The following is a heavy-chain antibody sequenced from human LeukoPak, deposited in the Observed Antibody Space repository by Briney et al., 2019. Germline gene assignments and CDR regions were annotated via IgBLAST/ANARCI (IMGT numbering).Heavy chain of an antibody. V-gene: IGHV1-2*02. D-gene: IGHD6-13*01. J-gene: IGHJ4*02. CDR1: GYTFTDYY. Sequence: AASVKVSCKASGYTFTDYYIHWVRQAPGQGLEWMGWINPKRGGTNYAQKFQGRVALTTDTSITTAYMELSGLTSDDTAMYYCARDWPGYSSYGDFWGQGALVTVSS. CDR3: ARDWPGYSSYGDF. CDR2: INPKRGGT.